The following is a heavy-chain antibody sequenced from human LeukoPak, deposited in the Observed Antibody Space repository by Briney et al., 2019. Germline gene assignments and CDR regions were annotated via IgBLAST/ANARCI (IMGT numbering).Heavy chain of an antibody. V-gene: IGHV1-2*02. J-gene: IGHJ4*02. CDR2: INPNSGGT. CDR1: GYTFSSYV. D-gene: IGHD3-9*01. Sequence: ASVKVSCKASGYTFSSYVMNWVRQAPGQGLEWMGWINPNSGGTNYAQKFQGRVTMTRDTSISTAYMELSRLRSDDTAVYYCAVDWVLGYWGQGTLVTVSS. CDR3: AVDWVLGY.